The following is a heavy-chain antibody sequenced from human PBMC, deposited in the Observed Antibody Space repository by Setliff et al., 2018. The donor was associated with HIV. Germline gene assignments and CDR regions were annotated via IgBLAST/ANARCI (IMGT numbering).Heavy chain of an antibody. CDR3: ARVMEDCINGNCYVFDY. D-gene: IGHD2-15*01. Sequence: LRLSCAASGFTFSDDYMSWIRQIPGKGLEWVSYISGSGSVIFYADSVKGRFTISRDNAKNSLYLQMNSLRAEDTAAYYCARVMEDCINGNCYVFDYWGQGTLVTVSS. V-gene: IGHV3-11*01. CDR1: GFTFSDDY. J-gene: IGHJ4*02. CDR2: ISGSGSVI.